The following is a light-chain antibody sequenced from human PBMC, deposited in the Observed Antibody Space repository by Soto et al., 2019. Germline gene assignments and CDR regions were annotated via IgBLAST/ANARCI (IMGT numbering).Light chain of an antibody. CDR1: QRVLYSSNNKNY. CDR3: QQYYSLFT. Sequence: DIVLTQSPDSMAVSLGERATINCKSSQRVLYSSNNKNYLAWYQQKPGQHPKPLISWASTRESGVPDRFSGSGSGTDFTLTTSSLQAEEVAVDYCQQYYSLFTFGPGTQVDI. V-gene: IGKV4-1*01. CDR2: WAS. J-gene: IGKJ3*01.